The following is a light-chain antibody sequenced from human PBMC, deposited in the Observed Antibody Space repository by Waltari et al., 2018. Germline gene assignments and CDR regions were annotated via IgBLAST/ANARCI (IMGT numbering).Light chain of an antibody. CDR3: QQNYRTPT. CDR2: AAS. V-gene: IGKV1-39*01. Sequence: DVQVTQSPSSLSASVGESVTITCRTSQDLDRYLILFQQKPGNAPKLLIYAASYLHSGVPSRFSGSGSGTDFSLTISSLQPEDFAVYYCQQNYRTPTFGGGTKVEVK. CDR1: QDLDRY. J-gene: IGKJ4*01.